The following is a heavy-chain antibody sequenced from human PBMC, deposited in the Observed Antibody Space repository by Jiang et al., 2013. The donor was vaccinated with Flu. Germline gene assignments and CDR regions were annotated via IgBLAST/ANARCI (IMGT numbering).Heavy chain of an antibody. D-gene: IGHD6-13*01. CDR1: GGSFNNYY. J-gene: IGHJ4*02. CDR2: VYYSGNT. V-gene: IGHV4-59*01. CDR3: AGEGIASAGTKFDY. Sequence: PGLVKPSETLSLTCTVSGGSFNNYYWTWIRQPPGKGLEWIGYVYYSGNTNYNPSLKRRVTMAVDTSKNQFSLKLSSVTAVDTAVYYCAGEGIASAGTKFDYWDQGALVTVSS.